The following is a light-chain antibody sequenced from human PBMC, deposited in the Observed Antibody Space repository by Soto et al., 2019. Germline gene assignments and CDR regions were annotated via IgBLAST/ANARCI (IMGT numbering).Light chain of an antibody. V-gene: IGKV3-20*01. J-gene: IGKJ3*01. CDR3: QQYGTPLFT. Sequence: IVLTQSPGTLSWYPGERATLSCGASQSVTNNFLAWYQQKPGQAPRLLIYGASSRATGVPDRFSGSGSGTDFTLTISRLEPGDFAVYYCQQYGTPLFTFGPGTKVDIK. CDR2: GAS. CDR1: QSVTNNF.